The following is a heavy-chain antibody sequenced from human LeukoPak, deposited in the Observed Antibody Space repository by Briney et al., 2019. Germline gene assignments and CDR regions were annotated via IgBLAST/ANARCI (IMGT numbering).Heavy chain of an antibody. CDR3: AREGGYSYGYDY. J-gene: IGHJ4*02. CDR2: IYYSGST. V-gene: IGHV4-39*07. Sequence: PSETLSLTCTVSGGSISSYYWGWIRQPPGKGLEWIGSIYYSGSTYYNPSLKSRVTISVDTSKNQFSPKLSSVTAADTAVYYCAREGGYSYGYDYWGQGTLVTVSS. D-gene: IGHD5-18*01. CDR1: GGSISSYY.